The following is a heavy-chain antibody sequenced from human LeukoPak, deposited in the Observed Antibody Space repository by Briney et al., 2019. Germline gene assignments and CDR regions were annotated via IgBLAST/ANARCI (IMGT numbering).Heavy chain of an antibody. D-gene: IGHD2-2*01. CDR1: GGSISSHY. J-gene: IGHJ6*03. CDR3: ARDTYCSSTSCFLMDV. V-gene: IGHV4-59*11. CDR2: IYYRGST. Sequence: PSETLSLTCTVSGGSISSHYWSWIRQPPGKGLEWIGYIYYRGSTNYNPSLKSRVTISVDTSKNQFSLKLSSVTAADTAVYYCARDTYCSSTSCFLMDVWGKGTTVTVSS.